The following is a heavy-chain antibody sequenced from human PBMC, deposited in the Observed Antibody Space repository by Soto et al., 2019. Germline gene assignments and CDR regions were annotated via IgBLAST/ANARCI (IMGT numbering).Heavy chain of an antibody. Sequence: EVQLLESGGGLVQPGGSLRLSCAASGFTFSSYAMSWVRQAPGKGLEWVSAISGSGGSTYYADSVKGRFTISRDNSKNTLYLQMNSLRAEVTAVYYCAKDPYYYYYMDVWGKGTTVTVSS. CDR2: ISGSGGST. CDR1: GFTFSSYA. CDR3: AKDPYYYYYMDV. V-gene: IGHV3-23*01. J-gene: IGHJ6*03.